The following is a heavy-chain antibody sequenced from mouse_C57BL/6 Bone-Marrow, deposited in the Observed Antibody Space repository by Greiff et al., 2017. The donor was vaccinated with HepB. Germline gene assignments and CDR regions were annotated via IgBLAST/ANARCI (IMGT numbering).Heavy chain of an antibody. CDR2: ILPGSGST. D-gene: IGHD3-2*02. CDR3: ARQGGSGYLYYYAMDY. V-gene: IGHV1-9*01. Sequence: QVQLQQSGAELMKPGASVKLSCKATGYTFPGYWIEWVKQRPGHGLEWIGEILPGSGSTNYNEKFKGKATFTADTSSNTAYMQLSSLTTEDSAIYDGARQGGSGYLYYYAMDYWGQGTSVTVSS. J-gene: IGHJ4*01. CDR1: GYTFPGYW.